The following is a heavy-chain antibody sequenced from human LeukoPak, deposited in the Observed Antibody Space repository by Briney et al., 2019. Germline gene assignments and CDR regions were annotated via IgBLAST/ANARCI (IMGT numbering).Heavy chain of an antibody. V-gene: IGHV4-4*02. CDR1: GGSISSSNW. D-gene: IGHD3-22*01. Sequence: SETLSLTCAVSGGSISSSNWWSWVRQSPGKGLEWIGFIFYSGTTNYNPSLKSRVTISVDTSKNQFSLKLSSVTAADTAVYYCARGGWNKFDYWGQGTLVTVSS. J-gene: IGHJ4*02. CDR3: ARGGWNKFDY. CDR2: IFYSGTT.